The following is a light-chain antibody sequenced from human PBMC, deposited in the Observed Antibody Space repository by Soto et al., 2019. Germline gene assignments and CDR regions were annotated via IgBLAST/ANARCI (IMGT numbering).Light chain of an antibody. CDR3: QQRINWPST. Sequence: DIVLTQSPATLSLSPGERATLSCRASQSVSSSLAWYQQKPGQAPRLLIYDASNRATGIPARFSGSGSGTDFTLTISSLEPEDFAVYYCQQRINWPSTFGQGTKLAIK. V-gene: IGKV3-11*01. CDR2: DAS. CDR1: QSVSSS. J-gene: IGKJ2*02.